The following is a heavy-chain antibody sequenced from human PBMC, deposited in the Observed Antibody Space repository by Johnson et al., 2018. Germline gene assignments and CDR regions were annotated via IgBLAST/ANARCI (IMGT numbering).Heavy chain of an antibody. CDR3: ARDRGYCSSTSCPWYFDL. J-gene: IGHJ2*01. D-gene: IGHD2-2*01. V-gene: IGHV3-21*01. Sequence: VQLVQSGGGLVKXGGSLRLXCAASGFTFISYSMNWVRQAPGKGLEWVSSISGSSTYIHYADSLTGRFTISRDNARNSLYLQMNSLRVEDTAVYYFARDRGYCSSTSCPWYFDLWGRGTLVTVSS. CDR2: ISGSSTYI. CDR1: GFTFISYS.